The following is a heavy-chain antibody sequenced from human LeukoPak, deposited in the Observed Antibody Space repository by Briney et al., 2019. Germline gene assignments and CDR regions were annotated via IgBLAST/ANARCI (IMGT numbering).Heavy chain of an antibody. CDR3: ARDDTGFEY. CDR1: GFSISSAYH. Sequence: SETLSLTCSVSGFSISSAYHWGWIRQPPGGRLEWIGSISHTAVIYYNPSFKRRLTISLDTSKDQFSLQLTSVTAADTAMYYCARDDTGFEYWGQGIVVTVSS. D-gene: IGHD1-1*01. V-gene: IGHV4-38-2*02. CDR2: ISHTAVI. J-gene: IGHJ4*02.